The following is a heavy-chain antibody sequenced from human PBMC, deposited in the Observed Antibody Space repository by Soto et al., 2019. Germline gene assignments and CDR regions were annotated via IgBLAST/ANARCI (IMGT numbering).Heavy chain of an antibody. Sequence: QVTLKESGPVLVKPTETLTLTCTVSGFSLSYTRMGVSWIRQPPGKALEWLAHIFSNDKKSYSTSLKNTLFISKXXSXSXGVLTMTNMDPVDTATYYCARIRYSSSWYPLSGMDVWGQGTTVTVSS. CDR2: IFSNDKK. V-gene: IGHV2-26*01. D-gene: IGHD6-13*01. J-gene: IGHJ6*02. CDR1: GFSLSYTRMG. CDR3: ARIRYSSSWYPLSGMDV.